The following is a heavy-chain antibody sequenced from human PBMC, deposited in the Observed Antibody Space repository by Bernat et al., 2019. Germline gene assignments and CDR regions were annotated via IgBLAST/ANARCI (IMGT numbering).Heavy chain of an antibody. J-gene: IGHJ3*02. CDR2: ISAYNGNT. V-gene: IGHV1-18*01. CDR1: GYTFTSHG. D-gene: IGHD1-20*01. CDR3: ARETSWYNWNDVAFDI. Sequence: QVQLVQSGAEVKKPGASVKVSCKPSGYTFTSHGISWVRQAPGQGLEWMGWISAYNGNTNYAQKLQGRVTMTTDTSTSTAYMELRSLRSDDTAVYYCARETSWYNWNDVAFDIWGQGTMVTVSS.